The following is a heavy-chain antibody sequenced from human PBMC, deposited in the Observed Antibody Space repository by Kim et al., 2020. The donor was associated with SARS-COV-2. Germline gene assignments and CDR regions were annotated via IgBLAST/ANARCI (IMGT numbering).Heavy chain of an antibody. Sequence: SETLSLTCTVSGASISIGTYYWAWIRQSPGKGLEWIGSIFYSGSTYYNPSLKSRVTMSVDTSKNQFFLKVASVTAADTAIYYCARDSRPEFDYWGQGTLVTVSS. V-gene: IGHV4-39*07. CDR2: IFYSGST. CDR1: GASISIGTYY. D-gene: IGHD6-6*01. CDR3: ARDSRPEFDY. J-gene: IGHJ4*02.